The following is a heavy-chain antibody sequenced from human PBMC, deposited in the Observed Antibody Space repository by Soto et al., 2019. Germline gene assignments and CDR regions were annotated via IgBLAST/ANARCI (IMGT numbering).Heavy chain of an antibody. D-gene: IGHD6-6*01. CDR3: ARDEGPYSSSSPDAFDI. J-gene: IGHJ3*02. V-gene: IGHV1-69*04. CDR1: GGTFSSYT. CDR2: IIPILGIA. Sequence: SVKVSCKASGGTFSSYTISWVRQAPGQGLEWMGRIIPILGIANYAQKFQGRVTITADKSTSTAYMELSSLRSEDTAVYYCARDEGPYSSSSPDAFDIWGQGTMVTVSS.